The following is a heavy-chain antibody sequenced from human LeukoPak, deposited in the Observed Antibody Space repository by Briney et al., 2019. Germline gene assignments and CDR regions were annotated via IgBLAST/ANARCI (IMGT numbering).Heavy chain of an antibody. D-gene: IGHD5-18*01. CDR2: IYYSGST. J-gene: IGHJ4*02. V-gene: IGHV4-39*07. CDR3: ARDLNTAMGAN. Sequence: SETLSLTCTVSGGSISSSSYYWGWIRQPPGKGLEWIGSIYYSGSTYYNPSLKSRVTISVDTSKNQFSLKLSSVTAADTAVYYCARDLNTAMGANWGQGTLVTVSS. CDR1: GGSISSSSYY.